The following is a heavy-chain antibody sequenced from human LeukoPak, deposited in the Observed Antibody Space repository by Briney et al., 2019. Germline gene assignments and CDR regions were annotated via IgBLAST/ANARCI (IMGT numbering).Heavy chain of an antibody. Sequence: SETLSLTCTVSGGPISSYYWSWIRQPPGKGLEWIGYIYYSGSTNYNPSLKSRVTISVDTSENQFSLKLSSVTAADTAVYYCARHVQAEYSSGWYWVYWGQGTLVTVSS. V-gene: IGHV4-59*01. CDR2: IYYSGST. CDR3: ARHVQAEYSSGWYWVY. J-gene: IGHJ4*02. D-gene: IGHD6-19*01. CDR1: GGPISSYY.